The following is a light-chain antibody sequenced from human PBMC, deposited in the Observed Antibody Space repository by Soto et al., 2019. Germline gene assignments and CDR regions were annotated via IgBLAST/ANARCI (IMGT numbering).Light chain of an antibody. CDR3: QQYGSSPA. J-gene: IGKJ5*01. CDR1: QSVSSSY. V-gene: IGKV3-20*01. CDR2: GAS. Sequence: EIVLTHSQGTVSLQTGERGAXACGASQSVSSSYLAWYQQKPGQDPRLLIYGASSRATGIPDRFSGSGSGTDFTLTISRLEPEDFAVYYCQQYGSSPAFGQGGRMEIK.